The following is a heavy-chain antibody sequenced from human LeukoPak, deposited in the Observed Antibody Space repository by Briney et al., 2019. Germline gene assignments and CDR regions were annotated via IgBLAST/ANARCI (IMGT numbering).Heavy chain of an antibody. Sequence: PGGSLRLSCAASGFTFSSYSMNWVRQAPGKGLEWVSSISSSSSYIYYADSAKGRFTISRDNAKNSLYLQMNSLRAEDTAVYYCARDPTLHDFWSGYLPPDVWGKGTTVTVSS. CDR3: ARDPTLHDFWSGYLPPDV. V-gene: IGHV3-21*01. CDR1: GFTFSSYS. J-gene: IGHJ6*04. D-gene: IGHD3-3*01. CDR2: ISSSSSYI.